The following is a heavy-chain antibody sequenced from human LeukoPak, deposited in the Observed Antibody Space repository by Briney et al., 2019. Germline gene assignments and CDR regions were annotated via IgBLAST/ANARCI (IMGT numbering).Heavy chain of an antibody. V-gene: IGHV4-61*02. J-gene: IGHJ4*02. D-gene: IGHD3-10*01. Sequence: PSETLSLTCTVSGDSTSSGNYYWTWVRQSSGRELQWIGRVYITGTTNYNPSFKSRVSISLDTSRNQFSLNLTSVTAADTAVYYCARDQFRGGPLDNWGQGTLVTVSS. CDR1: GDSTSSGNYY. CDR3: ARDQFRGGPLDN. CDR2: VYITGTT.